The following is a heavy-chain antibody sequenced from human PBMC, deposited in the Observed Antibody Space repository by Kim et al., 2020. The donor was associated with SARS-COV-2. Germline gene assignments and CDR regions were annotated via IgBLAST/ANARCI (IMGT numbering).Heavy chain of an antibody. CDR3: ARDISSWYFDY. CDR1: GLTFSNYG. CDR2: IWHDGSHK. J-gene: IGHJ4*02. V-gene: IGHV3-33*01. Sequence: GGSLRLSCATSGLTFSNYGMHWVRQAPGKGLEWVAVIWHDGSHKFYADSVKGRFTISRDNSRNTLYLQMNSLRVEDTAVYYCARDISSWYFDYWGQGTLV. D-gene: IGHD6-13*01.